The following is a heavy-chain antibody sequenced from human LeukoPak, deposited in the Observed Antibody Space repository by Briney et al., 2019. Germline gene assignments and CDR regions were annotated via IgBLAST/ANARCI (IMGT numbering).Heavy chain of an antibody. J-gene: IGHJ4*02. CDR2: ISSGGTTI. D-gene: IGHD2-2*02. V-gene: IGHV3-48*03. CDR3: ARDHNGSYTFDY. Sequence: PGGSLRLSCAASGFTFSNYEMNWVRQAPGKGLEWVSYISSGGTTIYYADSVKGRFTISRDNAKNSLSLQMNSLKVEDTAVYYCARDHNGSYTFDYWGQGTLVTVSS. CDR1: GFTFSNYE.